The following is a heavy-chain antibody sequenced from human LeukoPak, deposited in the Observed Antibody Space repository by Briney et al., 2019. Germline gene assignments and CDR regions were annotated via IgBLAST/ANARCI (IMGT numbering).Heavy chain of an antibody. D-gene: IGHD2-15*01. CDR3: TRPEEGHCSGGSCYGRFDP. CDR2: IRNKPNNYAT. V-gene: IGHV3-73*01. CDR1: GLTFSDSA. Sequence: GGSLRLSCAASGLTFSDSAIHWVRQASGKGLKWIGRIRNKPNNYATAYAASVKGRFTISRDDSKNTAYLQMNSLKTEDTAVYYCTRPEEGHCSGGSCYGRFDPWGQGTLVTVSS. J-gene: IGHJ5*02.